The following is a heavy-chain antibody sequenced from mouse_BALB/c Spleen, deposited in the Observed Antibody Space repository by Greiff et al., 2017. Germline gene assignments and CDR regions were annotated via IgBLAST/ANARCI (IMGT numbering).Heavy chain of an antibody. CDR2: ISSGGGST. J-gene: IGHJ3*01. V-gene: IGHV5-12-1*01. D-gene: IGHD2-3*01. CDR3: ARRVYDGPFAY. Sequence: EVQLVESGGGLVKPGGSLKLSCAASGFAFSSYDMSWVRQTPEKRLEWVAYISSGGGSTYYPDTVKGRFTISRDNAKNTLYLQMSSLKSEDTAMYYCARRVYDGPFAYWGQGTLVTVSA. CDR1: GFAFSSYD.